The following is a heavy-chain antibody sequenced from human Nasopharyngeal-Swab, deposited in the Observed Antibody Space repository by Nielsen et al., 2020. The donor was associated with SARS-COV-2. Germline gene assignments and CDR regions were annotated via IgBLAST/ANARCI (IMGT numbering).Heavy chain of an antibody. D-gene: IGHD6-13*01. V-gene: IGHV3-48*04. CDR2: ISSASTTI. CDR3: ATLYGSSWYWYFDP. Sequence: GGSLRLSCAASGFTVSLYTMNWVRQAPGKGLEWISYISSASTTIHYADSVKGRFTISRDNAKNSLFLQMNGLRAEDTAVYYCATLYGSSWYWYFDPWGGGTLVTVSS. CDR1: GFTVSLYT. J-gene: IGHJ2*01.